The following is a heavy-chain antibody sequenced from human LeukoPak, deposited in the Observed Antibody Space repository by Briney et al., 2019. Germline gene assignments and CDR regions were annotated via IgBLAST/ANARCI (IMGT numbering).Heavy chain of an antibody. CDR3: ARYSSSSDFDY. V-gene: IGHV4-39*07. CDR2: IYYSGST. J-gene: IGHJ4*02. D-gene: IGHD6-6*01. Sequence: SETLSLTCTVSGGSISSYYWGWIRQPPGKGLEWIGSIYYSGSTYYNPSLKSRVTISVDTSKNQFSLKLSSVTAADTAVYYCARYSSSSDFDYWGQGTLVTVSS. CDR1: GGSISSYY.